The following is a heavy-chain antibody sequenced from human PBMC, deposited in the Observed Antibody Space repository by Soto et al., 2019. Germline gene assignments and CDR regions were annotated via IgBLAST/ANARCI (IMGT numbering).Heavy chain of an antibody. V-gene: IGHV4-59*12. D-gene: IGHD3-16*01. CDR3: ARGPPFH. CDR2: IYHSGST. Sequence: PSETLSLTCTVSGGTISSWYWSWIRQPPGKGLEWIGYIYHSGSTYYNPSLKSRVTISVDRSKNQFSLKLSSVTAADTAVYYCARGPPFHWGQGTLVTVSS. CDR1: GGTISSWY. J-gene: IGHJ4*02.